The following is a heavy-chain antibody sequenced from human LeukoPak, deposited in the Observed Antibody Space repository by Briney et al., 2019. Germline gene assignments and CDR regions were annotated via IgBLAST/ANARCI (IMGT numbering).Heavy chain of an antibody. J-gene: IGHJ4*02. V-gene: IGHV3-30*04. D-gene: IGHD1-26*01. CDR1: GFSFSSHT. CDR3: ARREGGTTLDY. Sequence: PGGALRLSCAASGFSFSSHTMHWVRQAPGKGLEWVAVISYDGSNKYYVDSVKGRFTISRDNSTNTLYLQMNSLRTEDTAVYYCARREGGTTLDYWGQGTLVTVSS. CDR2: ISYDGSNK.